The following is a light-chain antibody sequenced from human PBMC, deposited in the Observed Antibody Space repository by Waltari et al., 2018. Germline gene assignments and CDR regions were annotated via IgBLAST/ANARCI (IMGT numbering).Light chain of an antibody. CDR3: NSRDSSGNHVV. J-gene: IGLJ2*01. Sequence: VSLGQTVRITCQGDSLRSYYASWYQQKPGQAPVLVIYGKNNRPSGIPDRFSGSSSGNTASLTITGAQAEDEADYYCNSRDSSGNHVVFGGGTKLTVL. CDR2: GKN. V-gene: IGLV3-19*01. CDR1: SLRSYY.